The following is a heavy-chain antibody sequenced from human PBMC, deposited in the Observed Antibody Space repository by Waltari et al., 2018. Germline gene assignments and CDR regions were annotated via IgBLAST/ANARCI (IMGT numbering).Heavy chain of an antibody. J-gene: IGHJ2*01. V-gene: IGHV1-24*01. CDR3: ATVIAVAGLDWYFDL. CDR1: GYTLTELS. CDR2: FEPEDGET. Sequence: QVQLVQSGAEVKKPGASVKVSCKVSGYTLTELSMHWVRQAPGKGLEWMGGFEPEDGETIYEQKFQGRVTMTEDTSTDTAYMELSSLRSEDTAVYYCATVIAVAGLDWYFDLWGRGTLVTVSS. D-gene: IGHD6-19*01.